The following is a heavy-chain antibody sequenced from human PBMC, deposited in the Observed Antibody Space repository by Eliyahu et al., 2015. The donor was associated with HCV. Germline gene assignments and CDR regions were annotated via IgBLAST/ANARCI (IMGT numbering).Heavy chain of an antibody. CDR3: AMCRSGGYYPPDY. CDR1: GGSXXXGGYX. CDR2: IYYSGST. J-gene: IGHJ4*02. D-gene: IGHD3-22*01. V-gene: IGHV4-31*03. Sequence: QVQLQESGPGLVKPSQTLSLTCXVSGGSXXXGGYXWXWIRQHPGKGLEWIGYIYYSGSTYYNPSXKSRVTISVDTSKNQFSLKLSSVTAADTAVYYCAMCRSGGYYPPDYWGQGTLVTVSS.